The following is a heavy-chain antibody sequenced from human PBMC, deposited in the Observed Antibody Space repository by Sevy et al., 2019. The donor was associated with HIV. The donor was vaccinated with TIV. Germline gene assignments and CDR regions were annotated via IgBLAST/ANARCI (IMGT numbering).Heavy chain of an antibody. J-gene: IGHJ6*02. D-gene: IGHD2-2*02. Sequence: GGSLRLSCAASGFTFSDYYMSWIRQAPGKGLEWVSYISSSGSTIYYADSVKGRFPISRDNATNSLYLQMNSLRAEDTAVYYWARDDTRYYYGMDVWGQGTTVTVSS. V-gene: IGHV3-11*01. CDR2: ISSSGSTI. CDR1: GFTFSDYY. CDR3: ARDDTRYYYGMDV.